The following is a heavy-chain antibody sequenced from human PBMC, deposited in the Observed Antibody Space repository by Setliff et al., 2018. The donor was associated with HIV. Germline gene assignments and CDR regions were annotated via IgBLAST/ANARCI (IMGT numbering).Heavy chain of an antibody. J-gene: IGHJ4*02. CDR3: ARGRKKTLAVSGTRYFDF. CDR1: GGSFTDFY. D-gene: IGHD6-19*01. CDR2: ITHSGST. Sequence: SETLSLTCAVYGGSFTDFYWTCIRQSPGKGLEWIGEITHSGSTTYDPSLKSRITVSVDMSKNQFSLKLTSVTAADMGVYYCARGRKKTLAVSGTRYFDFWGQGTLVTVSS. V-gene: IGHV4-34*01.